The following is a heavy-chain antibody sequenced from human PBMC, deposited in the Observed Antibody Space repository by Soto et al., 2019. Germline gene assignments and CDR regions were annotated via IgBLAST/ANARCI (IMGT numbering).Heavy chain of an antibody. V-gene: IGHV4-59*01. CDR1: GGSISDYY. CDR2: IYYSGTT. CDR3: ARESYYGSGATVVAY. D-gene: IGHD3-10*01. Sequence: PSETLSLTCTVSGGSISDYYWSWIRQPPRKGQERIGYIYYSGTTSYNPSLNSRVTMSVDTSKNQFSLKVNSVTAADTAVYYCARESYYGSGATVVAYWGQGTLVTVSS. J-gene: IGHJ4*02.